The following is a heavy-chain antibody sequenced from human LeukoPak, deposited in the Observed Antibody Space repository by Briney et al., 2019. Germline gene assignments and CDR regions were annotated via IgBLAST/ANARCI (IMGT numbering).Heavy chain of an antibody. CDR2: IRKKSNGYNT. V-gene: IGHV3-72*01. CDR3: ARVGVVVPAGMDI. Sequence: QSGGSLRLSCAASGFTFSDHYMDWVRQAPGEGLEWVARIRKKSNGYNTQYAASVKGRFIISREDSRNSLYLQMNSLKTEDTAVYYCARVGVVVPAGMDIWGQGTMVTVSS. CDR1: GFTFSDHY. J-gene: IGHJ3*02. D-gene: IGHD2-2*01.